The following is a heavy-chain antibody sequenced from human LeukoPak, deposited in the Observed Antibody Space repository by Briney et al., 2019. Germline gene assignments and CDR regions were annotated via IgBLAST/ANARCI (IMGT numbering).Heavy chain of an antibody. CDR2: SNPNSGAT. J-gene: IGHJ4*02. CDR3: ARVNYCSYGVCHSYEY. Sequence: ASVEDSCQASGYTFTRHHIHWVRQPRGQGVAWMGWSNPNSGATKFAQKFQGRVTLTRDMSISTAYMELSRLRSDDTAVYYCARVNYCSYGVCHSYEYCGQGSLVTVSS. CDR1: GYTFTRHH. D-gene: IGHD2-8*01. V-gene: IGHV1-2*02.